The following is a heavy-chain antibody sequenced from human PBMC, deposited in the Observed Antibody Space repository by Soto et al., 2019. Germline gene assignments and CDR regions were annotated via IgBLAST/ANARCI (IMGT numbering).Heavy chain of an antibody. CDR3: ARDPQGDYYDSSGYNDY. D-gene: IGHD3-22*01. V-gene: IGHV3-53*01. CDR2: IYSGGST. CDR1: GFTVSSNY. Sequence: GGSLRLSCAASGFTVSSNYMSWVRQAPGKGLEWVSVIYSGGSTYYADSVKGRFTISRDNSKNTLYLQMNSLRAEDTAVYYCARDPQGDYYDSSGYNDYGGQGTLVTVSS. J-gene: IGHJ4*02.